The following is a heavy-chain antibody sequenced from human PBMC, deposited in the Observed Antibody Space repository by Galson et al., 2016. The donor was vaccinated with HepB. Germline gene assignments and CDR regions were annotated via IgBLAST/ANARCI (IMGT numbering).Heavy chain of an antibody. CDR1: GLPFSSYG. CDR2: ISYDGSNK. Sequence: LRLSCAASGLPFSSYGIHWVRQAPGKGLEWVTVISYDGSNKYYADSVKGRFTISRDNSKNTVYLQMNSLRAEDTAVYYCAKADLPDAFDIWGQGTMVTVSS. CDR3: AKADLPDAFDI. J-gene: IGHJ3*02. V-gene: IGHV3-30*18.